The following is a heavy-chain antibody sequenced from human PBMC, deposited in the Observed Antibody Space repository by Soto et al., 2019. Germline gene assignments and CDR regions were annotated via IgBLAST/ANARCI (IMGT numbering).Heavy chain of an antibody. Sequence: SETLSLTCTVSGGSISSGDYYGSWIRQPPGKGLEWIGYIYYSGSTYYNPSLKRRVTISVDTSKNQFSLKLSSVTAADTAVYYFASEVTYYYDSSGYRGYYFDYWGQGTLVTVSS. D-gene: IGHD3-22*01. CDR3: ASEVTYYYDSSGYRGYYFDY. J-gene: IGHJ4*02. CDR2: IYYSGST. V-gene: IGHV4-30-4*01. CDR1: GGSISSGDYY.